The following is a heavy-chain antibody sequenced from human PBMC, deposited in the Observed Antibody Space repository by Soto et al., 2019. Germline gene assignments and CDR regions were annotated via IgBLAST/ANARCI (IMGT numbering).Heavy chain of an antibody. D-gene: IGHD3-16*01. J-gene: IGHJ4*02. CDR2: VSGNRSNI. CDR1: GFTFDDYA. Sequence: PGGSLRLSCAASGFTFDDYAMHWVRQAPGKGLEWVSAVSGNRSNIYYVDSVKGRFSISRDNARNSVYLQMSSLRVEDTALYWCVRMGDDYWGQGSLVTVSS. V-gene: IGHV3-9*01. CDR3: VRMGDDY.